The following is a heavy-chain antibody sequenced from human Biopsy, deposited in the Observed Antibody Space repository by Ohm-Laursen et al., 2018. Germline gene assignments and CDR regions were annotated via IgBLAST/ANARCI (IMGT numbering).Heavy chain of an antibody. Sequence: TLSLTCTVSGGSISGSSWSWIRQAPGKGLEWIGYIPYSRDTNYNPSLKSRITISVDTSKNQFSLKLTSVTAADTAAYYCAKHGSGWTGDDAFHIWGQGTMVTVSS. CDR2: IPYSRDT. D-gene: IGHD6-19*01. CDR3: AKHGSGWTGDDAFHI. CDR1: GGSISGSS. J-gene: IGHJ3*02. V-gene: IGHV4-59*08.